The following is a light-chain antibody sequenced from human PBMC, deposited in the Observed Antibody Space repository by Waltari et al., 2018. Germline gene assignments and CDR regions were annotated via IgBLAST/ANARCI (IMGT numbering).Light chain of an antibody. CDR3: QQAYSVPLT. CDR1: QGISSW. Sequence: DIQMTQSPSSVSASVGDRVSITCRASQGISSWLVWYQQKPGKAPNLLIYAASSLQSVVPSRFSAYGSWTDVALTISSLQPEEFGTYYCQQAYSVPLTFGVGTKVQIK. CDR2: AAS. V-gene: IGKV1-12*01. J-gene: IGKJ4*01.